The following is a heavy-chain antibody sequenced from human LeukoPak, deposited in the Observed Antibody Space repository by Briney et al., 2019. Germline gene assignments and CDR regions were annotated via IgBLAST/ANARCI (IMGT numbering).Heavy chain of an antibody. CDR3: AKGRGTTVTAAANY. CDR1: GFTFSNYS. V-gene: IGHV3-23*01. Sequence: PGGSLRVSCAASGFTFSNYSMSWVRQAPGKGLEWVSTISGTGGTTYYADSVKGRFTISRDNSKNTLFLQFNSLRADDTAVYYCAKGRGTTVTAAANYWGQGTLVTVSS. J-gene: IGHJ4*02. CDR2: ISGTGGTT. D-gene: IGHD4-17*01.